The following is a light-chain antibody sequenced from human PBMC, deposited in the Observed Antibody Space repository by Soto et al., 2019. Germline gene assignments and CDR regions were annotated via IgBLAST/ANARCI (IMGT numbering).Light chain of an antibody. CDR3: QSYDSSLSVGV. J-gene: IGLJ3*02. CDR1: TSNIGAGYD. Sequence: QSVLTQPHSVSGAPGQRVTISCTGSTSNIGAGYDVQWYQQLPGTAPKLLIYGKNRPSGVPDRFSGSKSGTSGSLAITGLQAEDEGDYYCQSYDSSLSVGVFGGGTKLTVL. CDR2: GK. V-gene: IGLV1-40*01.